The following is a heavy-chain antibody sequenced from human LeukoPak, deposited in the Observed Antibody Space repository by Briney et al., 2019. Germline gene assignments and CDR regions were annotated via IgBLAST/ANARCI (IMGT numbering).Heavy chain of an antibody. CDR2: IIPILGIA. CDR1: GGTFSSYA. Sequence: SVKVSCKASGGTFSSYAISWVRQAPGQGLEWMGRIIPILGIANYAQKFQGRVTITADKSTSTAYMELSSLRSEDTAVYYCARGLIRGVIGGFDYWGQGTLVTVSS. J-gene: IGHJ4*02. D-gene: IGHD3-10*01. V-gene: IGHV1-69*04. CDR3: ARGLIRGVIGGFDY.